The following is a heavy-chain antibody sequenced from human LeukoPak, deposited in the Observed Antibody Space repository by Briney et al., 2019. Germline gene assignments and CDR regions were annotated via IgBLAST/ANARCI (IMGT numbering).Heavy chain of an antibody. D-gene: IGHD5-12*01. CDR2: ILYSGTT. CDR1: GGSISSYY. CDR3: ARMGGYSGYATH. V-gene: IGHV4-59*08. Sequence: SETLTLTCTVSGGSISSYYWSWIRQPPGKGLEWIGYILYSGTTNSNPSLKSRVTISVDTSKNQISLKLSSVTAADTAVYYCARMGGYSGYATHWGQGTLVTVSS. J-gene: IGHJ4*02.